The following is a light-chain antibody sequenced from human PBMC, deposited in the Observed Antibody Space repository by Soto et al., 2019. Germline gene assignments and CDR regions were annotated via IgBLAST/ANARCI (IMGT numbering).Light chain of an antibody. V-gene: IGKV3-20*01. CDR2: GAS. Sequence: EIVLTQSPGSLSLSPGERATLSCRASQSVSSKYLVWYQQKPGQAPRLLIHGASSRANGIPDRFSGSGSETDFTLTISRLEPEDFALYYCQQYGSSAPITFGQGTRLEIK. CDR3: QQYGSSAPIT. CDR1: QSVSSKY. J-gene: IGKJ5*01.